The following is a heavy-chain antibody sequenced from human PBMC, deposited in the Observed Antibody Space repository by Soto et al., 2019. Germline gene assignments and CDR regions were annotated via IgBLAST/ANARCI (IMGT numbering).Heavy chain of an antibody. CDR1: GGSISSYY. J-gene: IGHJ6*03. CDR3: ARVGGYDLDYYYYMDV. Sequence: SETLSLTCTVSGGSISSYYWSWIRQPPGKGLEWIGYIYYSGSTNYNPSLKSRVTISVDTSKNQFSLKLSSVTAADTAVYYCARVGGYDLDYYYYMDVWGKGTTVTVSS. V-gene: IGHV4-59*01. CDR2: IYYSGST. D-gene: IGHD5-12*01.